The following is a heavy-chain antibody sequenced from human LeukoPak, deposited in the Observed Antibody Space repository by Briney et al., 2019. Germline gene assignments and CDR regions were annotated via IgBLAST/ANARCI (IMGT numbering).Heavy chain of an antibody. J-gene: IGHJ6*03. V-gene: IGHV4-59*01. D-gene: IGHD3-9*01. CDR2: IYYSGST. CDR3: ARDSPYYGILTGYGYYYYMDV. Sequence: SETLSLTCTVSGGSISSYYWSWIRQPPGKGLEWIGYIYYSGSTNYNPSLKSRVTISVDTSKNQFSLKLSSVTAADTAVYYCARDSPYYGILTGYGYYYYMDVWGKGTTVTVSS. CDR1: GGSISSYY.